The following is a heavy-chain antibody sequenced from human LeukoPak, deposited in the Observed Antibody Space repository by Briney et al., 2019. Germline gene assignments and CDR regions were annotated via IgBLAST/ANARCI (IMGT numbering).Heavy chain of an antibody. CDR1: DGSISSYY. CDR2: IYYNGNT. Sequence: SETLSLTCSVSDGSISSYYWNWIRGPPGKGRGWIGYIYYNGNTNYRPSLKSRVTMSVDTSKNLFSLKVSSVTAADTAVYYCARGRSNYYGMDVWGQGTTVTVSS. D-gene: IGHD1-26*01. J-gene: IGHJ6*02. V-gene: IGHV4-59*01. CDR3: ARGRSNYYGMDV.